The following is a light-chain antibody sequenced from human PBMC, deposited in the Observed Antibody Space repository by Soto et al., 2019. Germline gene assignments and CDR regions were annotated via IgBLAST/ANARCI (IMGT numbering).Light chain of an antibody. Sequence: ESVLTQSPVTLFLSPGESATRSXRARESVIMYLSWYQQMSGQXTRIFXXDPXNRATGIPARFSGSGSGKDFTLTLSSLEPEDFGVFYCQQRFDWPKSTFGQGTRLEIK. CDR1: ESVIMY. V-gene: IGKV3-11*01. J-gene: IGKJ5*01. CDR2: DPX. CDR3: QQRFDWPKST.